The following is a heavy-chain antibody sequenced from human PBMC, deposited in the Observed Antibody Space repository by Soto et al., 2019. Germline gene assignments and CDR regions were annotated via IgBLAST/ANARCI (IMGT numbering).Heavy chain of an antibody. D-gene: IGHD3-10*01. CDR2: INPNSGGT. J-gene: IGHJ5*02. CDR3: ARGSLYGSGSYYRSAWFDP. Sequence: ASVKVSCKASGYTFTGYYMHWVRQAPGQGLEWMGWINPNSGGTNYAQKFQGWVTMTRDTSISTAYMELSRLRSDDTAVYYCARGSLYGSGSYYRSAWFDPWGQGTLVTVSS. V-gene: IGHV1-2*04. CDR1: GYTFTGYY.